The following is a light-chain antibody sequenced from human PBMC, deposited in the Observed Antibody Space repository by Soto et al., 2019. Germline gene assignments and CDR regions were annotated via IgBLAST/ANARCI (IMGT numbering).Light chain of an antibody. CDR2: DAS. Sequence: EIVLTQSPATLSLSPGERATLSCRASQSVNSFLAWYQQKPGQAPRLLIYDASNRATGIPARFSGSGSETDFTLTISSLEPEDFAVYYCQQRSSWPVTFGQGTRLDIK. CDR3: QQRSSWPVT. J-gene: IGKJ5*01. CDR1: QSVNSF. V-gene: IGKV3-11*01.